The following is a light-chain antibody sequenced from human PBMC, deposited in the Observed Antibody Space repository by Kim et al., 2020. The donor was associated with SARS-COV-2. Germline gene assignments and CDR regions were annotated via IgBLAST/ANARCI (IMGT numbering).Light chain of an antibody. CDR2: GAS. Sequence: QGERATLSCRASQSVRSNVAWYQQKPGKAPRRVIYGASPRATGIPARFSGSGSGTEFTLTISSLQSEDLAVYHCQQYDDWPPWTFGQGTKVDIK. V-gene: IGKV3-15*01. J-gene: IGKJ1*01. CDR1: QSVRSN. CDR3: QQYDDWPPWT.